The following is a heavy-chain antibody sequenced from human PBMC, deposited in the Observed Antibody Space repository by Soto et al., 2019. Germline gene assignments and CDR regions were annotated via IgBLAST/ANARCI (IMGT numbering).Heavy chain of an antibody. CDR3: ARSDGYSSFDY. CDR1: GGSVSSGSYY. V-gene: IGHV4-61*01. J-gene: IGHJ4*02. D-gene: IGHD4-4*01. Sequence: SETLSLTCTVSGGSVSSGSYYWSRIRQPPGKGLEWIGYIYYSGITNYNPSLKSRVTISVDTSKNQFSLKLSSVTAADTAVYYCARSDGYSSFDYWGQGTLVTVSS. CDR2: IYYSGIT.